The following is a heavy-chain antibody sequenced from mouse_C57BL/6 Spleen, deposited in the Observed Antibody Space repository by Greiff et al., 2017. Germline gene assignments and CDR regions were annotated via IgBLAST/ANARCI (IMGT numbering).Heavy chain of an antibody. CDR3: AREGVDLSWYCDV. CDR1: GYAFTNYL. V-gene: IGHV1-54*01. D-gene: IGHD1-3*01. CDR2: INPGSGGT. J-gene: IGHJ1*03. Sequence: VQLQQSGAELVRPGTSVKVSCKASGYAFTNYLIEWVKQRPGQGLEWIGVINPGSGGTNYNEKFKGKATLTADKSSSTAYMQLSSLTSEDAAVDFCAREGVDLSWYCDVWGTGTTVTVSS.